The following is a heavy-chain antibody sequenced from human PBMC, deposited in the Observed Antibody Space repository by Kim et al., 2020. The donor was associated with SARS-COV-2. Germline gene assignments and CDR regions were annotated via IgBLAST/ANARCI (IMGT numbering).Heavy chain of an antibody. CDR3: VRGRQWLRFET. D-gene: IGHD5-12*01. V-gene: IGHV3-7*03. Sequence: GGSLRLSCEASGIDFSRFWMSWVRQAPGKGLGWVANINEEGSKTDYVDSVKGRFTVSRDNTKNSLYVEMNSLGVEDTAVYYCVRGRQWLRFETWGQGTLVTVSS. CDR2: INEEGSKT. CDR1: GIDFSRFW. J-gene: IGHJ5*02.